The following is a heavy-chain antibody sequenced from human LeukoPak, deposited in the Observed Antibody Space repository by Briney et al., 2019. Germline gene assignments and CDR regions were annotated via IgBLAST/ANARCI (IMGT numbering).Heavy chain of an antibody. CDR1: GYTFTDYY. J-gene: IGHJ5*02. CDR3: ARDHHNSAYYFDP. D-gene: IGHD1-26*01. Sequence: ASVKVSCNSSGYTFTDYYVHWVRQAPGQGLEWMGWINPKSGGTSSAQKFQGRVTMTRDTSINTAYMELSSLTSDDTAVYYCARDHHNSAYYFDPWGQGTLVTVSS. V-gene: IGHV1-2*02. CDR2: INPKSGGT.